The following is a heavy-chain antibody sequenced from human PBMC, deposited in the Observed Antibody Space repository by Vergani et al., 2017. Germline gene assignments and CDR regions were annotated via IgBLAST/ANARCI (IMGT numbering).Heavy chain of an antibody. Sequence: QITLKESGPTLVKPTQTLTLTCTFSGFLLSTSGVGVGWIRQPPGKALEWLALIYWDDDKRYSPSLKSRLTITKDTSKTQVVLTMTNMDPVDTATYYCAHVHILFGELNADYWGQGTLVTVSS. CDR1: GFLLSTSGVG. V-gene: IGHV2-5*02. CDR2: IYWDDDK. D-gene: IGHD3-10*01. CDR3: AHVHILFGELNADY. J-gene: IGHJ4*02.